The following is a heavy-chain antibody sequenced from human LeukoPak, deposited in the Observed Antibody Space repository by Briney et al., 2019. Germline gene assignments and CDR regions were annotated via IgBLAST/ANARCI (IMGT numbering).Heavy chain of an antibody. V-gene: IGHV4-59*12. CDR1: GGSISSYY. Sequence: PSETLSLTCTVSGGSISSYYWSWIRQPPGKGLEWIGYIYYSGSTNYNPSLKSRVTISVDTSKNQFSLKLSSVTAADTAVYYCAREGPLVELLYNYYYMDVWGKGTMVTVSS. J-gene: IGHJ6*03. CDR2: IYYSGST. D-gene: IGHD1-7*01. CDR3: AREGPLVELLYNYYYMDV.